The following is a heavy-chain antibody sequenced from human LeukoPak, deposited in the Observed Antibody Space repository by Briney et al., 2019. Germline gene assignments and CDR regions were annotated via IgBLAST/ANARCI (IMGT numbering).Heavy chain of an antibody. V-gene: IGHV4-39*07. CDR3: ARDACSGGSCYSPSFDY. Sequence: SETLSLTCTVSGGSISTSNYYWGWIRQPPGKGLEWIGNIFYSGSTYYNPSLKSRVTISVDTSKNQFSLKLSSVTAADTAVYYCARDACSGGSCYSPSFDYWGQGTLVTVSS. CDR2: IFYSGST. J-gene: IGHJ4*02. CDR1: GGSISTSNYY. D-gene: IGHD2-15*01.